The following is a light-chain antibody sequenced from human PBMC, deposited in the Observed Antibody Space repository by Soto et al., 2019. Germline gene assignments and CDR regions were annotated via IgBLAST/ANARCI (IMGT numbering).Light chain of an antibody. V-gene: IGLV1-51*01. CDR1: SSNIGSTY. CDR3: AAWDTSLHALI. Sequence: SVLPQPPAVSAAPGQMVTISCSGTSSNIGSTYVSWYQHLPGTAPKLLIYDNNKRPSGIPARFSGSKSGTSATLGITGLQTGDEADYYCAAWDTSLHALILGGGTQLTVL. J-gene: IGLJ2*01. CDR2: DNN.